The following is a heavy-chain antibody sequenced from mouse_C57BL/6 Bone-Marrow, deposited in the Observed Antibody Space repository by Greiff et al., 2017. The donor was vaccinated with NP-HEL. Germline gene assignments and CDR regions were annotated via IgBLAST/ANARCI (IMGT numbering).Heavy chain of an antibody. D-gene: IGHD1-1*01. CDR2: IYPGDGDT. Sequence: QVQLQQSGPELVKPGASVKISCKASGYAFSSSWMNWVKQRPGKGLEWIGRIYPGDGDTNYNGKFKGKATLTADKSSSTAYMQLSSLTSEDSAVYYCGRVATVSFDYWGQGTTLTVSS. V-gene: IGHV1-82*01. J-gene: IGHJ2*01. CDR3: GRVATVSFDY. CDR1: GYAFSSSW.